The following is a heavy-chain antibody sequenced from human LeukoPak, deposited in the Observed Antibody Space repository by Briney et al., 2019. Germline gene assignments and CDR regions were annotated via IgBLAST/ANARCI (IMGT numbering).Heavy chain of an antibody. V-gene: IGHV4-59*01. CDR3: ASVGGYSYGFSIDY. Sequence: SETLSLTCTVSGGSISSYYWSWIRQPPGKGLEWIGYIYYSGSTNYNPSLKSRVTISVDTSKNQFSLKLSSVTAADTAVYYCASVGGYSYGFSIDYWGQGTLVTVSS. D-gene: IGHD5-18*01. CDR2: IYYSGST. CDR1: GGSISSYY. J-gene: IGHJ4*02.